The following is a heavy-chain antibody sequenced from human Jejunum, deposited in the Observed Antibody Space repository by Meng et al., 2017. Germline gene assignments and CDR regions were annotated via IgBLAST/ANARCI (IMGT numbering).Heavy chain of an antibody. D-gene: IGHD2-2*01. Sequence: QVVESGPGVVKPSEDLSLPCIVSGGSISSSSYYWGWIRQPPGKGLEWIGSIYYSGSTYYNPSLKSRVSISVDTSKNQFSLKLSSVTAADTALYYCARDPTSVVPVAIRNWFDPWGQGSLVTVSS. CDR1: GGSISSSSYY. J-gene: IGHJ5*02. V-gene: IGHV4-39*07. CDR2: IYYSGST. CDR3: ARDPTSVVPVAIRNWFDP.